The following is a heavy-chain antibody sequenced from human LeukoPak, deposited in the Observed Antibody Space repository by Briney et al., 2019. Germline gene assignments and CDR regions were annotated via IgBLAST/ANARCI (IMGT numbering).Heavy chain of an antibody. V-gene: IGHV5-51*01. J-gene: IGHJ5*02. D-gene: IGHD5-12*01. CDR1: GYSFTSYW. Sequence: GESLKISCKGSGYSFTSYWIGWVRQMPGKGLEWMGIIYPGDSDTRYSPSFQGQVTISADKSISTAYLQWSSLKASDTAMYYCARAELNVDIVATPTGGGRFDPWGQGTLVTVSS. CDR3: ARAELNVDIVATPTGGGRFDP. CDR2: IYPGDSDT.